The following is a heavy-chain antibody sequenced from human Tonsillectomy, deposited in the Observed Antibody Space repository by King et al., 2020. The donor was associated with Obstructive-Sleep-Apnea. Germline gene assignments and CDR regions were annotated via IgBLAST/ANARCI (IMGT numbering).Heavy chain of an antibody. J-gene: IGHJ4*02. V-gene: IGHV3-48*04. D-gene: IGHD4-17*01. Sequence: DVQLVESGGGLVQPGGSLRLSCAASGFTFSSYSMNWVRQAPGKGLEWLSYISSSSSTIYYADSVKGRFTISRDNAKNSLYLQMNSLRAEDTAVYYCAREAGYYGDYVKWGQGTLVTVSS. CDR1: GFTFSSYS. CDR3: AREAGYYGDYVK. CDR2: ISSSSSTI.